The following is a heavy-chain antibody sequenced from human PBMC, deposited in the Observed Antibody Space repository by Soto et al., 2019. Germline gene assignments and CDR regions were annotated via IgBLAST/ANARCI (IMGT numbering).Heavy chain of an antibody. CDR1: GGTLSGYY. CDR2: IYSGGST. D-gene: IGHD3-3*01. CDR3: ARGQRFSDWFDP. J-gene: IGHJ5*02. V-gene: IGHV4-4*07. Sequence: SETLSLTCTVTGGTLSGYYWTWIRQSAGGGLEWIGRIYSGGSTNYNPSLKGRVTISLDTSISHFSLRLRSVSAADTAVYYCARGQRFSDWFDPWGQGTLVTVSS.